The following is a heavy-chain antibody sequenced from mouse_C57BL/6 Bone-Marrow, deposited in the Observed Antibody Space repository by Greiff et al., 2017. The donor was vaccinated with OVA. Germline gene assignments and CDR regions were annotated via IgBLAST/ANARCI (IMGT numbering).Heavy chain of an antibody. CDR1: GFTFSDYG. CDR3: ARDYYGSSRWYFDV. J-gene: IGHJ1*03. V-gene: IGHV5-17*01. Sequence: EVQLVESGGGLVKPGGSLKLSCAASGFTFSDYGMHWVRQAPEKGLEWVAYISSGSSTIYYADTVKGRFPISRDNAKNTLFLQMTSLRSEDTAMYYCARDYYGSSRWYFDVWGTGTTVTVSS. CDR2: ISSGSSTI. D-gene: IGHD1-1*01.